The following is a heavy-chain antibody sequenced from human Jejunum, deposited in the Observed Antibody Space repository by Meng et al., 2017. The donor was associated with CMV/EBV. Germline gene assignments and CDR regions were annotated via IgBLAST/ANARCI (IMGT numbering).Heavy chain of an antibody. V-gene: IGHV4-39*07. D-gene: IGHD4-17*01. J-gene: IGHJ2*01. CDR2: VYYSGNT. CDR1: GGSFSSTSYY. CDR3: ARDALREGYFDL. Sequence: QSRRQESGPALAQPSETLSLTCTVSGGSFSSTSYYWVWVRQRPGKGLEWIGGVYYSGNTYYNPSLKSRVTLSVDTSKNQFSLKLNSVTAADTAVYHCARDALREGYFDLWGRGTLVTVSS.